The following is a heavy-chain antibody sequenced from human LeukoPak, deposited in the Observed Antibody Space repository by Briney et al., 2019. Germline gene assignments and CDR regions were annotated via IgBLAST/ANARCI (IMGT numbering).Heavy chain of an antibody. CDR3: ARAPDSYSSGWYVDY. Sequence: GGSLRLSCAASGFTVSNNYMSWVRQAPGKGLEWVANIKQDGSEKYYVDSVKGRFTISRDNAKNSLYLQMNSLRAEDTAVYYCARAPDSYSSGWYVDYWGQGTLVTVSS. CDR2: IKQDGSEK. J-gene: IGHJ4*02. CDR1: GFTVSNNY. V-gene: IGHV3-7*01. D-gene: IGHD6-19*01.